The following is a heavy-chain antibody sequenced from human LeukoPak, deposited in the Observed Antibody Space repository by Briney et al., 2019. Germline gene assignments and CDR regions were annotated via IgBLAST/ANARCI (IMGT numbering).Heavy chain of an antibody. CDR1: GDSISSSSYY. D-gene: IGHD3-10*01. V-gene: IGHV4-39*01. J-gene: IGHJ6*03. CDR2: IYYSGST. CDR3: ARRPGRYYYMDV. Sequence: SETLSLTCTVSGDSISSSSYYWGWIRQPPGKGLKWIGSIYYSGSTYYNPSLKSRVTISVDTSKNQFSLKLSSVTAADTAVYYCARRPGRYYYMDVWGRGTTVTVSS.